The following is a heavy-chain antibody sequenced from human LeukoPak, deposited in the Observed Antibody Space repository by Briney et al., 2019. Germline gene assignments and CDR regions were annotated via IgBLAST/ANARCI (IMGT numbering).Heavy chain of an antibody. Sequence: PSQTLSLTCTVSGGSISSGDYYWSWIRQPPGKGLEWIGYIYYSGSTYYNPSLKSRVTISVDTSKNQFSLKLSSVTAADTAVYYCARAPRDDSGYFDYWGQGTLVTVSS. CDR3: ARAPRDDSGYFDY. V-gene: IGHV4-30-4*01. CDR1: GGSISSGDYY. CDR2: IYYSGST. D-gene: IGHD3-22*01. J-gene: IGHJ4*02.